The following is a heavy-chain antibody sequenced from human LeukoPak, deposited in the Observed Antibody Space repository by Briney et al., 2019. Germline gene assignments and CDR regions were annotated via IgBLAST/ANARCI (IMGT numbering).Heavy chain of an antibody. D-gene: IGHD2-15*01. CDR1: GFTFSSYW. CDR3: ARTVVADHYYYYYYMDV. V-gene: IGHV3-7*01. Sequence: PGGSLRLSCAASGFTFSSYWMSWVRQAPGKGLEWVANIKQDGSEKYYVDSVKGRFTISRDNAKNSLYLQMNSLRAEDTAVYYCARTVVADHYYYYYYMDVWGKGTTVTASS. CDR2: IKQDGSEK. J-gene: IGHJ6*03.